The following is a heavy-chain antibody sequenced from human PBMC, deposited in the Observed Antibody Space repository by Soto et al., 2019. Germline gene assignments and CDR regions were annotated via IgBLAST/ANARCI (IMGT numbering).Heavy chain of an antibody. J-gene: IGHJ6*02. CDR2: ISSYGSDT. Sequence: EVQLVESGGGLVLPGGSLRLSCAASGFTFSRYWMHWVRQAPGKGLVWVSRISSYGSDTHYADSVKGRFTISRDNAKNTVYLQLNSPRADDTAVYYCASNYAYAEGYYWYGIDVWGQGTTVTVSS. D-gene: IGHD3-16*01. CDR1: GFTFSRYW. V-gene: IGHV3-74*01. CDR3: ASNYAYAEGYYWYGIDV.